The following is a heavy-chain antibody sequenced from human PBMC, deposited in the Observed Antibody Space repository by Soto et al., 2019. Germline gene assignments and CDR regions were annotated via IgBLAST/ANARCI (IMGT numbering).Heavy chain of an antibody. D-gene: IGHD2-2*01. V-gene: IGHV3-7*01. Sequence: LRLSCAASGFTFSSYWMSWVRQAPGKGLEWVANIKQDGSEKYYVDSVKGRFTISRDNAKNSLYLQMNSLRAEDTAVYYCARDIVVVPAAPHDLYYYYYGMDVWGQGTTVTVSS. CDR2: IKQDGSEK. J-gene: IGHJ6*02. CDR3: ARDIVVVPAAPHDLYYYYYGMDV. CDR1: GFTFSSYW.